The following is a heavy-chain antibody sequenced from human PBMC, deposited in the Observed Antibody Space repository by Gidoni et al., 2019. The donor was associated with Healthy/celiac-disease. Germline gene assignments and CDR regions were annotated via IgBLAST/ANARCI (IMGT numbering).Heavy chain of an antibody. V-gene: IGHV4-39*01. CDR1: GGSISSSSYY. CDR3: ARTIRDSSSWYYFDY. Sequence: QLQLQESGPGLVKPSETLSLTCTVSGGSISSSSYYWGWIRQPPGKGLEWIGSIYYSGSTYYNPSLKSRVTISVDTSKNQFSLKLSSVTAADTAVYYCARTIRDSSSWYYFDYWGQGTLVTVSS. CDR2: IYYSGST. J-gene: IGHJ4*02. D-gene: IGHD6-13*01.